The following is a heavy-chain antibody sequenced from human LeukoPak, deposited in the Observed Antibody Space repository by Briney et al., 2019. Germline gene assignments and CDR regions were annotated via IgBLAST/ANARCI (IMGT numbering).Heavy chain of an antibody. CDR3: ARDEGTYYYDSSGYYYNY. V-gene: IGHV1-2*02. Sequence: ASVKVSRKASGYTFTGYYMHWVRQAPGQGLEWMGWINPNSGGTNYAQKFQGRVTMTRDTSISTAYMELSRLRSDDTAVYYCARDEGTYYYDSSGYYYNYWGQGTLVTVSS. CDR1: GYTFTGYY. J-gene: IGHJ4*02. CDR2: INPNSGGT. D-gene: IGHD3-22*01.